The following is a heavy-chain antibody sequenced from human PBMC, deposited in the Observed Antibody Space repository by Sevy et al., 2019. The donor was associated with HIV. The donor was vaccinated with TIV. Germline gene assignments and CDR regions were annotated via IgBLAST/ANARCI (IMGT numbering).Heavy chain of an antibody. V-gene: IGHV1-24*01. D-gene: IGHD5-12*01. CDR3: ATVSRVATTYDY. J-gene: IGHJ4*02. CDR1: GYTLTELS. CDR2: FDPEDGET. Sequence: ASVKVSCKVSGYTLTELSMHWVRQAPGKGLEWMGGFDPEDGETIYAQKFQGRVTMTEDTSTDTAYMELSSLRSEETAVYYCATVSRVATTYDYWGQGTLVTVSS.